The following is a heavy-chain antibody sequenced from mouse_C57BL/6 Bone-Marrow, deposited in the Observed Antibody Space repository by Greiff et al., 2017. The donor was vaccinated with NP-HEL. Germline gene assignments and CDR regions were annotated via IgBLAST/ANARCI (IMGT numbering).Heavy chain of an antibody. D-gene: IGHD2-2*01. CDR2: INYDGSST. Sequence: EVQLVESEGGLVQPGSSMKLSCTASGFTFSDYYMAWVRQVPEKGLEWVANINYDGSSTYYLDSLKSRFIISRDNATNILYLQMSSLKSEDTATYYCARESGYDGYYYAMDYWGQGTSVTVSS. J-gene: IGHJ4*01. CDR3: ARESGYDGYYYAMDY. V-gene: IGHV5-16*01. CDR1: GFTFSDYY.